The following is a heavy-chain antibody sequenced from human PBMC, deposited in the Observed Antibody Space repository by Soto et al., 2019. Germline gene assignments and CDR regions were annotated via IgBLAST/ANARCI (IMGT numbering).Heavy chain of an antibody. CDR1: GFTVSSNY. D-gene: IGHD1-26*01. CDR3: ARESGNYYYYMDV. V-gene: IGHV3-53*04. CDR2: IYSGGST. J-gene: IGHJ6*03. Sequence: GGSLRLSCAASGFTVSSNYMSWVRQAPGKGLEWVSVIYSGGSTYYADSVKGRFTISRHNSKNTLYLQMNSLRAEDTAVYYCARESGNYYYYMDVWGKGTTVTVSS.